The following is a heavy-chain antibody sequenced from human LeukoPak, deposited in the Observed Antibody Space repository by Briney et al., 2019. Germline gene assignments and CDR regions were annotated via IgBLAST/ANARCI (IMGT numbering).Heavy chain of an antibody. CDR1: GGSISSSSYY. V-gene: IGHV4-61*05. CDR2: IYYSGST. J-gene: IGHJ6*03. Sequence: SETLSLTCTVSGGSISSSSYYWGWIRQPPGKRLEWIGYIYYSGSTNYNPSLKSRVTISVDTSKNQFSLKLSSVTAADTAVYYCARVSGKYYYDSSGSAVYYYYMDVWGKGTTVTISS. CDR3: ARVSGKYYYDSSGSAVYYYYMDV. D-gene: IGHD3-22*01.